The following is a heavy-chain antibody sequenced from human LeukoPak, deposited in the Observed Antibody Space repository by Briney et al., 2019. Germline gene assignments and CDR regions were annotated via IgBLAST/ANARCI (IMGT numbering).Heavy chain of an antibody. D-gene: IGHD2-2*01. Sequence: GGSLRLSCAASGFTFSNYAMSWVRQAPGKGLEWVSAISGSGGSTYYADSVKGRFTISRDTSKNTLSLQMNSLRVEDTAVYYCAKAPVFTAAIEGIDYWGQGTLVTVFS. V-gene: IGHV3-23*01. CDR3: AKAPVFTAAIEGIDY. J-gene: IGHJ4*02. CDR2: ISGSGGST. CDR1: GFTFSNYA.